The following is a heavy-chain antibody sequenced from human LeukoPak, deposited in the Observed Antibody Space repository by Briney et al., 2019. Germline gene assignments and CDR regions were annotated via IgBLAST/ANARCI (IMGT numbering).Heavy chain of an antibody. V-gene: IGHV3-7*03. D-gene: IGHD3-22*01. CDR3: AKGLAKRSGSGYYFDAFDI. CDR1: GFTFSSYW. CDR2: IKQDGSEK. J-gene: IGHJ3*02. Sequence: GGSLRLSCAASGFTFSSYWMSWVRQAPGKGLEWVANIKQDGSEKYYVDSVKGRFTISRDNAKNSLFLQMNSLRAEDTAVYYCAKGLAKRSGSGYYFDAFDIWGQGTMVTVSS.